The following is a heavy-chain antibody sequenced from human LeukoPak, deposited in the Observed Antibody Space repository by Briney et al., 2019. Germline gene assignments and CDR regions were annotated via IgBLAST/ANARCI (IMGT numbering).Heavy chain of an antibody. D-gene: IGHD3-22*01. CDR3: ASRGSGYYFDEYFQH. V-gene: IGHV1-69*05. J-gene: IGHJ1*01. CDR2: IIPIFGTA. CDR1: GGTFSSYA. Sequence: GSSVKVSCKASGGTFSSYAISWVRQAPGQGLEWMGRIIPIFGTANYAQKFQGRVTITTDESTSTAYMELSSLRFEDTAVYYCASRGSGYYFDEYFQHWGQGTLVTVSS.